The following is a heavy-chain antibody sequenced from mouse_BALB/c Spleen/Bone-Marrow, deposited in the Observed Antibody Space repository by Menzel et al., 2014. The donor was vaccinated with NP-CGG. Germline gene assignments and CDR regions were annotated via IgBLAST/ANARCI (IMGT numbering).Heavy chain of an antibody. CDR2: INPYNGDT. D-gene: IGHD2-4*01. Sequence: VQLQQSGPGLVKPGASVKISCKASGYSFTGFFLNWVMQSRGKSLEWIGRINPYNGDTFYNPKFEGKATLTVDKSSSTAHMELRSLASEDSAVYYWARVYDYDAWFAYWGQGTLVTVSA. CDR3: ARVYDYDAWFAY. J-gene: IGHJ3*01. CDR1: GYSFTGFF. V-gene: IGHV1-20*02.